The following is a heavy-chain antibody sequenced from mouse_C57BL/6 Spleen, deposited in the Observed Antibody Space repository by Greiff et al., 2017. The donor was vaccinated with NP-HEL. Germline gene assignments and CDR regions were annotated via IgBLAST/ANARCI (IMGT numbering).Heavy chain of an antibody. CDR3: ARRGSSPYYAMDY. V-gene: IGHV1-19*01. CDR1: GYTFTDYY. J-gene: IGHJ4*01. D-gene: IGHD1-1*01. CDR2: INPYNGGT. Sequence: VQLQQSGPVLVKPGASVKMSCKASGYTFTDYYMNWVKQSHGKSLEWIGVINPYNGGTSYNQKLKGKATLTVDKSSSTAYMELNSLASEDSAVYYCARRGSSPYYAMDYWGQGTSVTVSS.